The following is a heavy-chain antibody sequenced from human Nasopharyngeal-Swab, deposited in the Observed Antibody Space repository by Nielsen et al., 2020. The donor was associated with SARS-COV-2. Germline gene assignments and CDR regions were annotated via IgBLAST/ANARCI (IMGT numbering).Heavy chain of an antibody. CDR2: ISGSGGST. Sequence: GESLKISCAASGFTFSSYAMSWVRQAPGKGLEWVSAISGSGGSTYYADSVKGRFTISRDNSKNTLYLQMNSLRAEDTAVYYCAKVPGGPYYYYGMDVWGQGTTVTVSS. CDR3: AKVPGGPYYYYGMDV. V-gene: IGHV3-23*01. D-gene: IGHD3-10*01. CDR1: GFTFSSYA. J-gene: IGHJ6*02.